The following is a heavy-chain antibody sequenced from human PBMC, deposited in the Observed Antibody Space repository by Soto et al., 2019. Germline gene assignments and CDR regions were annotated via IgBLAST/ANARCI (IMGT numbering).Heavy chain of an antibody. CDR3: AHAQFYEIVMPVAHFDY. CDR2: IYWDDDK. V-gene: IGHV2-5*02. J-gene: IGHJ4*02. CDR1: GFSLSTSGVG. Sequence: QITLKESGPTLVKPTQTLTLTCTFSGFSLSTSGVGVGWIRQPPGKALEWLALIYWDDDKRYSPSLKSRLTITKDTYKHPVVLTMTNMDPVDTATYYCAHAQFYEIVMPVAHFDYWGQGTLVTVSS. D-gene: IGHD3-9*01.